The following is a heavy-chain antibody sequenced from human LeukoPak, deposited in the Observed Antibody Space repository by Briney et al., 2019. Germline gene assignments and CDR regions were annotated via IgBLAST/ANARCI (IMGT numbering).Heavy chain of an antibody. J-gene: IGHJ6*03. Sequence: SVKVSCKASGGTFSSYAISWVRQAPGQGLEWMGGIIPIFGTANYAQKFQGRVTITTDESTSTAYMELSSLRSEDTAVYYCARGIVGASLRTSYYYYMDVWGKGTTVTVSS. V-gene: IGHV1-69*05. CDR1: GGTFSSYA. CDR2: IIPIFGTA. CDR3: ARGIVGASLRTSYYYYMDV. D-gene: IGHD1-26*01.